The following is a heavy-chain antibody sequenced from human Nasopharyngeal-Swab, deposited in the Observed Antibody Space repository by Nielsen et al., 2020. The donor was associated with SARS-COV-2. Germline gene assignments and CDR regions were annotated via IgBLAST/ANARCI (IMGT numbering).Heavy chain of an antibody. J-gene: IGHJ4*02. CDR3: ARDDSSNYDFWSGYYTSFDY. Sequence: ASVKVSCKASGYTFNSYGLSWVRQAPGQGLEWMGWISAYNGNTNYAQKLQGRVTMTTDTSTSTAYMELRSLRSADTAVYYCARDDSSNYDFWSGYYTSFDYWGQGTLVTVSS. CDR2: ISAYNGNT. V-gene: IGHV1-18*01. D-gene: IGHD3-3*01. CDR1: GYTFNSYG.